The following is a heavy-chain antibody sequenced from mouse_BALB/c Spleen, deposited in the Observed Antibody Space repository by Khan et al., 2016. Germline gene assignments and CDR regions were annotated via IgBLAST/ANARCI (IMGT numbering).Heavy chain of an antibody. CDR1: GYTFTSYT. CDR2: NNTSSGYT. CDR3: ARTHER. V-gene: IGHV1-4*01. J-gene: IGHJ2*01. Sequence: QVQLQQSGAELARPGASVKMSCTASGYTFTSYTPHWVKQRSGQGLEWIGYNNTSSGYTKYNQKFKDKATLTADKSSSTAYMQLSSLTSEDSAVYYCARTHERWGQGTTLTVSS.